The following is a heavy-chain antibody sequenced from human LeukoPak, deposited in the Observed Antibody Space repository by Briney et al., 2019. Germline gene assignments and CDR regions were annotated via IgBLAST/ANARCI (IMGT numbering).Heavy chain of an antibody. Sequence: ASVKVSCKASGGTFSSFAISWVRQAPGQGLEWMGGITPIFGTANYAQKFQGRVTITTESTSTAYMELSSLRSEDTAVYYCARRSHQLQSDYWGQGTLVTVSS. CDR1: GGTFSSFA. V-gene: IGHV1-69*05. J-gene: IGHJ4*02. CDR3: ARRSHQLQSDY. D-gene: IGHD2-2*01. CDR2: ITPIFGTA.